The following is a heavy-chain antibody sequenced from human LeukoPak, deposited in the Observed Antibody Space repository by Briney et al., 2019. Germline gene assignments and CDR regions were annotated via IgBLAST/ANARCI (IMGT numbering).Heavy chain of an antibody. CDR3: ARLLSRGYSYADY. CDR2: IYSGGST. CDR1: GFTVSSNY. D-gene: IGHD5-18*01. J-gene: IGHJ4*02. Sequence: GGSLRLSCAASGFTVSSNYMSWVRQAPGKGLEWVSVIYSGGSTYYADSVKGRFTISRDNSKNTLYLQMNSLRAEDTAVYYCARLLSRGYSYADYWGQGTLVTVSS. V-gene: IGHV3-66*01.